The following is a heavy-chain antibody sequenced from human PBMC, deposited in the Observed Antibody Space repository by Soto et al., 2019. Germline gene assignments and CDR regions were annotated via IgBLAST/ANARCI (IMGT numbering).Heavy chain of an antibody. D-gene: IGHD5-12*01. J-gene: IGHJ6*02. Sequence: EVQLVESGGGLVQPGGSLRLSCAASGFTFSSYSMNWVRQAPGKGLEWVSYISSSSSTIYYAASVKGRFTISRDNAKNSLYLQMNSLRAEATAVYYCARADSGYAHGYYYYGMDVWGQGTTVTVSS. CDR3: ARADSGYAHGYYYYGMDV. V-gene: IGHV3-48*01. CDR2: ISSSSSTI. CDR1: GFTFSSYS.